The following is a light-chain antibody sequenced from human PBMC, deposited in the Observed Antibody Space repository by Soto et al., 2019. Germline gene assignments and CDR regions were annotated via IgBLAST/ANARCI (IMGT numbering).Light chain of an antibody. J-gene: IGKJ1*01. CDR1: RTSSSW. V-gene: IGKV1-5*03. CDR2: KAS. CDR3: QQYNSYSGA. Sequence: DIQVTQAPSTLSESVGDRVTITCRAKRTSSSWFAWHQQKPGKAPKPLINKASTLKSGVPSSVSGSGSRTEFTLTISSLQHDDFATYYHQQYNSYSGAFGQGTKVDI.